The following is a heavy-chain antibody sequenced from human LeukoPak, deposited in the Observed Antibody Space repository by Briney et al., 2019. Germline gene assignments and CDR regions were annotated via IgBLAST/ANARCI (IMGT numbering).Heavy chain of an antibody. J-gene: IGHJ4*02. CDR3: AQGSSNWAKFDY. CDR2: IYYTGST. Sequence: SETLSLTCTVSGDSISSSYWSWIRQPPGKGLEWIGFIYYTGSTNYSPSLKSRVTISVDTSKNQFSLKLRSVTAADTAVYYCAQGSSNWAKFDYWGQGTLVTVSS. D-gene: IGHD4-11*01. V-gene: IGHV4-59*01. CDR1: GDSISSSY.